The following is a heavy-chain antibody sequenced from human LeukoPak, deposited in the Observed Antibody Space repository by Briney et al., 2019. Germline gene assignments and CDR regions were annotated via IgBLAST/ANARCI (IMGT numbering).Heavy chain of an antibody. Sequence: GGSLRLSCAASGFTFSSYWMSWVRQAPGKGLEWVANIKQDGSEKYYVDSVKGRFTISRDNAKNSLYLQMNSLRAEDTAVYYCARRAGAYSHPYDCWGQGTLVTVSS. CDR3: ARRAGAYSHPYDC. D-gene: IGHD4/OR15-4a*01. J-gene: IGHJ4*02. V-gene: IGHV3-7*03. CDR2: IKQDGSEK. CDR1: GFTFSSYW.